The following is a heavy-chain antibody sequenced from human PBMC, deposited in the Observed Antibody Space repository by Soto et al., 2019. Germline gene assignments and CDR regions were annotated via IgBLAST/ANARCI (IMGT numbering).Heavy chain of an antibody. CDR3: ARGLSYYDSSGYSDAFDI. CDR2: IIPVFGIE. D-gene: IGHD3-22*01. Sequence: HVQLVQSGAEVKKPGSSVKVSCKASGGTFSSYGVSWVRQAPGQGLEWMGRIIPVFGIEHYAQKSQGRVTVTADESTSPAYMELSGLTSEDTAVYYCARGLSYYDSSGYSDAFDIWGQGTLVTVSS. J-gene: IGHJ3*02. CDR1: GGTFSSYG. V-gene: IGHV1-69*01.